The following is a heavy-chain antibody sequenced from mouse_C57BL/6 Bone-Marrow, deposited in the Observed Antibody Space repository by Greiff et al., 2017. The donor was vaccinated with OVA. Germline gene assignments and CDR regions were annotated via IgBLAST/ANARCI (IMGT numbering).Heavy chain of an antibody. CDR1: GFTFSDYG. CDR3: ARMYYGNSAMDD. CDR2: ISSGSSTI. D-gene: IGHD2-1*01. Sequence: EVKVVESGGGLVKPGGSLKLSCAASGFTFSDYGMHWVRQAPEKGLEWVAYISSGSSTIYYADTVKGRFTISRDNAKNTLFLQMTSLRAEDTAMYYCARMYYGNSAMDDWGKGTSVTVSS. V-gene: IGHV5-17*01. J-gene: IGHJ4*01.